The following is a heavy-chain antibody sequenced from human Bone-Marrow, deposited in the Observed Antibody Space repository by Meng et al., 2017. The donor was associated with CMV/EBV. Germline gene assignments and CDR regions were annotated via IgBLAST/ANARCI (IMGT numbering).Heavy chain of an antibody. CDR3: ARIGGNYDFWSGYWTSSGTYGMDV. J-gene: IGHJ6*02. CDR1: GYTFTGYY. D-gene: IGHD3-3*01. V-gene: IGHV1-2*02. CDR2: INPNSGGT. Sequence: ASVKVSCKASGYTFTGYYMHWVRQAPGQGLEWMGWINPNSGGTNYAQKFQGRVTMTRDTSISTAHMELSRLRSDDTAVYYCARIGGNYDFWSGYWTSSGTYGMDVWGQGTTVTVSS.